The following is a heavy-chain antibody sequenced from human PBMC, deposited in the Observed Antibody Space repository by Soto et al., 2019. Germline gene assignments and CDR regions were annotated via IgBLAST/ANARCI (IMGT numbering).Heavy chain of an antibody. J-gene: IGHJ5*02. CDR3: AHALRFLEWIWFDP. CDR2: IYWIDDK. Sequence: QITLKESGPTLVKPTQTLTLTCTFSGFSLSTSGVGVGWIRQPPGKALEWLALIYWIDDKRYSPSLKSRLTITKDTSKNQVVLTMTNMDPVNTATYYCAHALRFLEWIWFDPWGQGTLVTVSS. D-gene: IGHD3-3*01. V-gene: IGHV2-5*01. CDR1: GFSLSTSGVG.